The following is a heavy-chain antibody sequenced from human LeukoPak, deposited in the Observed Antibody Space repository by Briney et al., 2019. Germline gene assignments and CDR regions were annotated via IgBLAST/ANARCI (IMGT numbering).Heavy chain of an antibody. CDR3: ARDLVGQYSSSSRYFDY. J-gene: IGHJ4*02. V-gene: IGHV1-18*01. CDR1: GYTFTSYG. D-gene: IGHD6-6*01. CDR2: ISAYNGNT. Sequence: GASVKVSCKASGYTFTSYGISWVRQAPGQGLEWMGWISAYNGNTNYAQKLQGRVTMTTDTSTSTAYMELRSLRSDDTAVYYCARDLVGQYSSSSRYFDYWGQGTLVTVSS.